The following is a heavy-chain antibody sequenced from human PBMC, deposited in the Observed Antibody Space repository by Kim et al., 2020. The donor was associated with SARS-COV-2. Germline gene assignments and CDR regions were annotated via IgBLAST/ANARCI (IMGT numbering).Heavy chain of an antibody. D-gene: IGHD5-18*01. CDR2: IYYSGST. J-gene: IGHJ2*01. CDR3: ARALGYNWYFDL. V-gene: IGHV4-59*01. Sequence: SETLSLTCTVSGGPISSYYWSWIRQPPGKGLEWIGYIYYSGSTNYNPSLKSRVTISVDTSKNQFSLKLSSVTAADTAGYYCARALGYNWYFDLWGRGTL. CDR1: GGPISSYY.